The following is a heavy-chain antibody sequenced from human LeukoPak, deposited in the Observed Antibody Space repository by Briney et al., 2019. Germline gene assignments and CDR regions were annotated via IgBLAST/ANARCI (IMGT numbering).Heavy chain of an antibody. Sequence: GGSLRLSCAASGFTVSSNFMTWVRQAPGRGLEWVSVIYSGGNTYYADSVKGRFTISRDNSKNTLYLQMNSLRAEDTAVYYCAKEGQWLAYDAFDIWGQGTMVTVSS. V-gene: IGHV3-53*01. CDR3: AKEGQWLAYDAFDI. D-gene: IGHD6-19*01. J-gene: IGHJ3*02. CDR1: GFTVSSNF. CDR2: IYSGGNT.